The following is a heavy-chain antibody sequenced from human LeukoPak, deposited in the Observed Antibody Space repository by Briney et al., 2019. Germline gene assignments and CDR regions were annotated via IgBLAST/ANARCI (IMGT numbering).Heavy chain of an antibody. Sequence: TSETLSLTCTVSGGSISSYYWSWIRQPPGKGLEWIGYIYYSGSTNYNPSLKSRVTISVDTSKNRFSLKLSSVTAADTAVYYCARQYGDYGDAFDIWGQGTMVTVSS. CDR2: IYYSGST. CDR3: ARQYGDYGDAFDI. D-gene: IGHD4-17*01. CDR1: GGSISSYY. V-gene: IGHV4-59*08. J-gene: IGHJ3*02.